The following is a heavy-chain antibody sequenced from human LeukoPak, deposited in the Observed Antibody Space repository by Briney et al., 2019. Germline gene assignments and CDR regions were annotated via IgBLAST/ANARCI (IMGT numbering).Heavy chain of an antibody. CDR2: TYYSRST. CDR3: ARHEEEDGYNAKTFDY. D-gene: IGHD5-24*01. CDR1: GGSISSSANF. V-gene: IGHV4-39*01. J-gene: IGHJ4*02. Sequence: SETLSLTCTVSGGSISSSANFWGWVRQPPGRGLEWIASTYYSRSTYYNPSLKSRVNISVDTSKNQFSLKLSSVTAADTAVYYCARHEEEDGYNAKTFDYWGQGTLVTVSS.